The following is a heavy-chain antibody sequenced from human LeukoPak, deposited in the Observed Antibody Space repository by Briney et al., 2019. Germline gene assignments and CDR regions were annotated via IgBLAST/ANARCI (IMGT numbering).Heavy chain of an antibody. CDR1: GDSLSSNSAA. CDR2: THYRSKWYN. CDR3: ARDDTGGWYFDL. D-gene: IGHD7-27*01. V-gene: IGHV6-1*01. J-gene: IGHJ2*01. Sequence: SQTLSLTCALSGDSLSSNSAAWNSIRQSPSRGLEWLGRTHYRSKWYNDYAVSVKSRININPDTSKNQFSLQLNSVTPEDTAVYHCARDDTGGWYFDLWGRGTLVTVSS.